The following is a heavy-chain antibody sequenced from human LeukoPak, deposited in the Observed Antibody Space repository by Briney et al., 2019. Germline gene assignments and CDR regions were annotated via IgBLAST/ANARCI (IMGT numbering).Heavy chain of an antibody. CDR2: IYSGGST. CDR3: ARVLGYCSGGSCYDLLIDY. D-gene: IGHD2-15*01. CDR1: GFTVSSNY. J-gene: IGHJ4*02. V-gene: IGHV3-53*01. Sequence: PGGSLRLSCAASGFTVSSNYMSWVRQAPGKGLEWVSVIYSGGSTYYADSVKGRFTISRDNSKNTLYLQMNSLRAEDTAVYYCARVLGYCSGGSCYDLLIDYWGQGTLVTVSS.